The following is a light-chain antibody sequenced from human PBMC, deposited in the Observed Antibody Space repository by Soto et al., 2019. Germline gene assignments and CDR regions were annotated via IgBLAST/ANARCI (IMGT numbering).Light chain of an antibody. CDR3: LQDYSYPWT. J-gene: IGKJ1*01. CDR2: AAS. Sequence: AIQLTQSPSSLSASVGDRGTISCLASQGIRNDLGWYQQKPGKAPKLLIYAASSLQSGVPSRFSGSASGTDFTLTISSLQPEDFATYYCLQDYSYPWTFGQGTKVDIK. V-gene: IGKV1-6*01. CDR1: QGIRND.